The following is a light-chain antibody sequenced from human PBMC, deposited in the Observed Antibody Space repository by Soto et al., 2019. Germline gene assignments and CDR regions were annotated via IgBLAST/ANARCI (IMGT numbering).Light chain of an antibody. V-gene: IGLV2-23*02. CDR1: SSDVGSYNL. CDR3: CSYAGSSNYVV. Sequence: QSVLTQPASVSGSPGQSITISCTGTSSDVGSYNLVSWYQQHPGKDPKLMLYEVSKRPSGVSNRFSGSKSGNTASLTISGLQAEDEADYYCCSYAGSSNYVVFGVGTKLTVL. J-gene: IGLJ2*01. CDR2: EVS.